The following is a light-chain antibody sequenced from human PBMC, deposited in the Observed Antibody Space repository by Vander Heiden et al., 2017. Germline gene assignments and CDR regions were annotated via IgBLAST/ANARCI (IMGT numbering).Light chain of an antibody. CDR3: QQLNTSQT. CDR2: AAS. CDR1: QDISNY. Sequence: MQMSQSPSSLSASVGDRVTSSCRASQDISNYLTRHQPEPAKAPKLQVDAASTLEGGVPSRFSGSGSGTDFTLTSSSLQPADVATYYCQQLNTSQTFGQGTKVEIK. V-gene: IGKV1-9*01. J-gene: IGKJ2*01.